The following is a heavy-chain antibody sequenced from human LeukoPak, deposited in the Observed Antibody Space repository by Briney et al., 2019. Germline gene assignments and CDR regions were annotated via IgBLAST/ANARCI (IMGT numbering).Heavy chain of an antibody. Sequence: GASVKVSCKASGYTFTSYGISWVRQAPGQGLEWMGWISAYNGNTNYAQKLQGRVTMTTDTSTSTAYMELSRLRSDDTAVYYCARNEYPPPITIFGDWGQGTLVTVSS. CDR1: GYTFTSYG. D-gene: IGHD3-3*01. CDR2: ISAYNGNT. CDR3: ARNEYPPPITIFGD. J-gene: IGHJ4*02. V-gene: IGHV1-18*01.